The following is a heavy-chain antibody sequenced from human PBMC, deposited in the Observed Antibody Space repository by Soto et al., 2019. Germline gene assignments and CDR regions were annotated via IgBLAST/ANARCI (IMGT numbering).Heavy chain of an antibody. J-gene: IGHJ3*02. Sequence: GGPLRLSCAASGFTFSSYAMHWVSQAPGKGLEWVAVISYDGSNKYYADSVKGRFTISRDNSKNTLYLQMNSLRAEDTAVYYCARAPGMVYDAFDIWGQGTMVTVSS. V-gene: IGHV3-30-3*01. CDR1: GFTFSSYA. CDR3: ARAPGMVYDAFDI. D-gene: IGHD3-10*01. CDR2: ISYDGSNK.